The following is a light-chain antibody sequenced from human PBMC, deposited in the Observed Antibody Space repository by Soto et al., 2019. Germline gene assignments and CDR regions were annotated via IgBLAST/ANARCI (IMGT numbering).Light chain of an antibody. V-gene: IGKV4-1*01. CDR1: QSVLYSSNNKNY. Sequence: DIVMTQSPDSLAVSLGERATINCKSSQSVLYSSNNKNYLAWYQQKPGQPPKLLIYWASTRESGVPDRFSGSGSGTDFTLSISSLQAEDVEVYYCQQYYGAPLTFGGGTKVEIK. CDR3: QQYYGAPLT. CDR2: WAS. J-gene: IGKJ4*01.